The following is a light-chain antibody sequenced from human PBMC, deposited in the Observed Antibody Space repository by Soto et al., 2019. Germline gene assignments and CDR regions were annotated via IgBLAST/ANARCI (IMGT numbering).Light chain of an antibody. CDR2: DVS. Sequence: QSALTQPASVAGSPGQSITISCTGTSSDVGGYNYVSWYQHHPGKAPKLMIYDVSNRPSGVSNRFSGSKSGNTASLTISGLQPEDEADYYCSSYTTSNTRQIVLGAWTKVTVL. CDR1: SSDVGGYNY. V-gene: IGLV2-14*03. CDR3: SSYTTSNTRQIV. J-gene: IGLJ1*01.